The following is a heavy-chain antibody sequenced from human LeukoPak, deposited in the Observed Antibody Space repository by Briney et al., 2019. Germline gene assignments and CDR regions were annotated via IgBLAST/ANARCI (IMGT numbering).Heavy chain of an antibody. CDR1: GGTFSSYA. CDR3: AREGEQQLVPYFDY. D-gene: IGHD6-13*01. Sequence: AVKVSCKASGGTFSSYAISWVRQAPGQGLEWMGGIIPIIGTANYAQKFQGRVTITADESTSTAYMELSSLRSEDTAVYYCAREGEQQLVPYFDYWGQGTLVTVSS. V-gene: IGHV1-69*01. CDR2: IIPIIGTA. J-gene: IGHJ4*02.